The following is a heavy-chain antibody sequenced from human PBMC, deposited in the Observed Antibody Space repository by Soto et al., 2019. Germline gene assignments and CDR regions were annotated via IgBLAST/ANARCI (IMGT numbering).Heavy chain of an antibody. V-gene: IGHV2-5*02. CDR1: GFSLTTSGVG. Sequence: QITLNESGPTVVKPAETLTLTCTFSGFSLTTSGVGVGWIRQSPGQAPEWLALIYWDDDKRYSATLKSRLTSTKVTTKNHVALTMASVDPTYTATYYCALSILRTGFGIVTATAIYFDFWGQGTPVVVSS. CDR3: ALSILRTGFGIVTATAIYFDF. D-gene: IGHD3-3*01. J-gene: IGHJ4*02. CDR2: IYWDDDK.